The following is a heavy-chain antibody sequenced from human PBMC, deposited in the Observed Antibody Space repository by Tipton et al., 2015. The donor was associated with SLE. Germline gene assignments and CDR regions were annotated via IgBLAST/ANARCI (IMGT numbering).Heavy chain of an antibody. J-gene: IGHJ4*02. V-gene: IGHV4-34*01. Sequence: TLSLTCAVYGGSFSGYYWSWIRQPPGKGLEWIGEINHSGRTNYNPPLKSRVTISVDTSKNQFSLKLSSVTAADTAVYYCARSRILDYWGQGTLVTVSS. CDR3: ARSRILDY. CDR2: INHSGRT. CDR1: GGSFSGYY.